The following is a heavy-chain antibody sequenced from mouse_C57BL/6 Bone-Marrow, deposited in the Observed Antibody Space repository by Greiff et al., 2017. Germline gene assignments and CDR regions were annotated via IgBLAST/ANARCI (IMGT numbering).Heavy chain of an antibody. CDR2: IWSGGST. V-gene: IGHV2-2*01. CDR3: ARKLFCARDY. CDR1: GFSLTSYG. J-gene: IGHJ4*01. Sequence: QVQLKESGPGLVQPSHSLSITCTVSGFSLTSYGVHWVRQSPGKGLEWLGVIWSGGSTAYNAAFISRLSISKDNSKSQVFYKMNSLQADDTAIYYCARKLFCARDYWGQGTSVTVSS.